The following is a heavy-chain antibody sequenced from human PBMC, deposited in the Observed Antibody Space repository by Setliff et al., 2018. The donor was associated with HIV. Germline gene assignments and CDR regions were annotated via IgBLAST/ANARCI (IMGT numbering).Heavy chain of an antibody. V-gene: IGHV1-3*01. D-gene: IGHD3-10*01. CDR3: ATKGYGSGSYYMDV. CDR1: GYTFTSYA. J-gene: IGHJ6*03. Sequence: RASVKVSCKASGYTFTSYAMHWVRQAPGQRLEWMGWINAGNGNTKYSQKFQGRVTINRDTSVSTAYMELSSLRSEDTAVYYCATKGYGSGSYYMDVWGKGTTVTVSS. CDR2: INAGNGNT.